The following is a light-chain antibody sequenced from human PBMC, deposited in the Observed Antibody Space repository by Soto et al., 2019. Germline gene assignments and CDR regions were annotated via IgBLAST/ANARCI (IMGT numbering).Light chain of an antibody. CDR2: GAF. J-gene: IGKJ1*01. Sequence: DIQMTQSPSSLSASVGDRVTITCRASESISIYLNWYQQKPGKAPKLLIYGAFTLQGGVPSRFSGSGSGTDFTLTIISLQPEDFANYYCQQNYSTPPWTLGQGTKVDIK. CDR1: ESISIY. CDR3: QQNYSTPPWT. V-gene: IGKV1-39*01.